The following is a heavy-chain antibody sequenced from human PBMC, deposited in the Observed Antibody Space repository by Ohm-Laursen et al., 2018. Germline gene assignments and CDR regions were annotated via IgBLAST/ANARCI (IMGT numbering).Heavy chain of an antibody. V-gene: IGHV3-69-1*01. CDR1: RFTFSDYY. D-gene: IGHD6-19*01. J-gene: IGHJ3*02. Sequence: SRRLSCAAPRFTFSDYYMNWVCQALGKGLEWVSSVSSTNTRYYADSVKGRFTISRDNSKNTLYLQMNSLRAEDTAVYYCAKDQGWDDAFDIWGQGTMVTVSS. CDR3: AKDQGWDDAFDI. CDR2: VSSTNTR.